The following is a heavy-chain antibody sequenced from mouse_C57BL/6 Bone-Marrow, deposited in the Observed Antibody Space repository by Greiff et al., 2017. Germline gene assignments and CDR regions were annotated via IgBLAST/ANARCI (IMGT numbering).Heavy chain of an antibody. V-gene: IGHV1-15*01. CDR1: GYTFTDYE. D-gene: IGHD2-9*01. CDR3: TRPTMVTTEGNYYAMDY. CDR2: IDPETGGT. J-gene: IGHJ4*01. Sequence: VQGVESGAELVRPGASVTLSCKASGYTFTDYEMHWVKQTPVHGLEWIGAIDPETGGTAYNQKFKGKAILTADKSSSTAYMELRSLASEDSAVYYCTRPTMVTTEGNYYAMDYWGQGTSVTVSS.